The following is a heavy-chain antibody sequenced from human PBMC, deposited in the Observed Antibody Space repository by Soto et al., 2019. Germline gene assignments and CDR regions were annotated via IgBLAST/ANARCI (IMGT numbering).Heavy chain of an antibody. D-gene: IGHD2-21*02. V-gene: IGHV1-3*05. CDR1: GYTFTSYA. J-gene: IGHJ4*02. CDR2: INAGNGNT. CDR3: ARSIVVVTALDY. Sequence: QVQLVQSGAEEKKPGASVKVSCKASGYTFTSYAMHWVRQAPGQRLEWIGWINAGNGNTKYSQKFQGRVTITRDTSASTAYMELSSLRSEDTAVYDCARSIVVVTALDYWGQGTLVTVSS.